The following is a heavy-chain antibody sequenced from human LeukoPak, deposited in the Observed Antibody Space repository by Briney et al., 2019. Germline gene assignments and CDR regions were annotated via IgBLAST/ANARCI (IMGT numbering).Heavy chain of an antibody. J-gene: IGHJ6*04. CDR3: AREAPVSYGMDV. D-gene: IGHD2-8*01. Sequence: GGSLRLSCAASGLTFSMYWMSWVRQAPGKGLEWVANIKKDGIEKNYVDSVKGRFTISRGNAKNSLYLQMNSLRAEDTAVYYCAREAPVSYGMDVWGKGTTVTVSS. V-gene: IGHV3-7*05. CDR2: IKKDGIEK. CDR1: GLTFSMYW.